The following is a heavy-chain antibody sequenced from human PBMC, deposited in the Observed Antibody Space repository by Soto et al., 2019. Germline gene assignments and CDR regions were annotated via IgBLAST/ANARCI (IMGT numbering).Heavy chain of an antibody. CDR2: INHSGST. V-gene: IGHV4-34*01. CDR1: GGSFSGYY. Sequence: PSETLSLTCTVYGGSFSGYYWSWIRQPPGEGLEWIGEINHSGSTNYNPSLKSRVTISVDTSKNQFSLKLSSVTAADTAVYYCARGPWYYDRSGYWGTNYYCGMDVWGQGTTVTVSS. D-gene: IGHD3-22*01. J-gene: IGHJ6*02. CDR3: ARGPWYYDRSGYWGTNYYCGMDV.